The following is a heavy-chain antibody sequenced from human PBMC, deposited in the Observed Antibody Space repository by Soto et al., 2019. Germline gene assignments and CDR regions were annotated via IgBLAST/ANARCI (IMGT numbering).Heavy chain of an antibody. CDR1: GGSISSSSYY. CDR2: VYYSGGT. V-gene: IGHV4-39*01. CDR3: ARLFWNDYYYGMDV. Sequence: SETLSLTCTVSGGSISSSSYYWGWIRQPPGKGLEWIGSVYYSGGTYYNPSLKSRVTISVDTSKNPFSLKLSSVTAADTAVYYCARLFWNDYYYGMDVWGQGTTVTVSS. D-gene: IGHD1-1*01. J-gene: IGHJ6*02.